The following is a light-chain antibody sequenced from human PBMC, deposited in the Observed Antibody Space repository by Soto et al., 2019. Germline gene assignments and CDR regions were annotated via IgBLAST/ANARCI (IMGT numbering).Light chain of an antibody. CDR2: DVS. CDR3: NSYTNTCTWV. CDR1: SSDVGGYNY. V-gene: IGLV2-14*01. J-gene: IGLJ3*02. Sequence: QSALPQSASVSGSPGQSIPISCTGTSSDVGGYNYVSWYQQHPGKAPKLIIYDVSNRTSGVSKRYSGSMSGDTASLTISGRQAEDEGDYYCNSYTNTCTWVFGGGNKLTVL.